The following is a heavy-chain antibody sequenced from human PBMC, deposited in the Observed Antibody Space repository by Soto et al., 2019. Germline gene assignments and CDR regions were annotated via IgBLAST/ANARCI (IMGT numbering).Heavy chain of an antibody. CDR3: ARALRILEWSDYYYYYGMDV. CDR2: TRNKANSYTT. J-gene: IGHJ6*01. D-gene: IGHD3-3*01. CDR1: GFTFSDHY. Sequence: EVQLVESGGGLVQPGGSLRLSCAASGFTFSDHYMDWVRQAPGKGLEWVGRTRNKANSYTTEYAASVKGRFTISRDDSKNSLYLQMKSLKTEDPAVYFCARALRILEWSDYYYYYGMDVWGQGTTVTVSS. V-gene: IGHV3-72*01.